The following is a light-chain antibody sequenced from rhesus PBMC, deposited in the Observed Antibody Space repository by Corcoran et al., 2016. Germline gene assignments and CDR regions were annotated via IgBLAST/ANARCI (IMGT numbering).Light chain of an antibody. CDR1: QSVNSN. Sequence: EIVMTQSPATLSLSPGERGILSCRASQSVNSNLAWYPKKPGQAPRLLNYDASNRAPVIPDRFRGSGSGTDFTLTITRLEPEDVGDYYCQQESVWPLTFGGGPKVEIK. CDR2: DAS. J-gene: IGKJ4*01. CDR3: QQESVWPLT. V-gene: IGKV3-35*01.